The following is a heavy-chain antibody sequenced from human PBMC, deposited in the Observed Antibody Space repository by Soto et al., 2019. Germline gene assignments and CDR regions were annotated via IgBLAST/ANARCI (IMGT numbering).Heavy chain of an antibody. D-gene: IGHD3-10*01. CDR1: GGPFSKFA. CDR2: LIPIFETA. V-gene: IGHV1-69*01. CDR3: TLRASYPGPYFFGMDV. Sequence: QVQLVQSGAEVKKPGSSVKVSCKASGGPFSKFAINWVRQAPGQGLEWMGGLIPIFETANYAQKFQGRVTINADDTKSTSYREVSSLRSEDTAVYCGTLRASYPGPYFFGMDVWGPGTTVTVSS. J-gene: IGHJ6*02.